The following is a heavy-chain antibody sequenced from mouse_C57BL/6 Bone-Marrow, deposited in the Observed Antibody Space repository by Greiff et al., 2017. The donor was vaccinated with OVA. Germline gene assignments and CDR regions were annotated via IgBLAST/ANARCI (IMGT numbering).Heavy chain of an antibody. D-gene: IGHD1-1*01. CDR2: ILPGSGST. Sequence: QVQLQQSGAELMKPGASVKLSCKATGYTFTGYWIEWVKQRPGHGLEWIGEILPGSGSTNYNEKFKGKATFTADTSSNTAYMQLSSLTTEDSAIYYCARYEYYYGSSYWYCDVWGTGTTVTVSS. V-gene: IGHV1-9*01. CDR1: GYTFTGYW. CDR3: ARYEYYYGSSYWYCDV. J-gene: IGHJ1*03.